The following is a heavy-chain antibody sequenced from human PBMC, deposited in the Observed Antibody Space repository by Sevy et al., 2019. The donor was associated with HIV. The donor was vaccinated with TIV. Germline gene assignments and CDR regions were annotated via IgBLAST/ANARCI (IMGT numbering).Heavy chain of an antibody. CDR3: ARVPSLYCSSTSCYGAYYYYGMDV. V-gene: IGHV3-74*01. J-gene: IGHJ6*02. D-gene: IGHD2-2*01. CDR2: INSDGSST. Sequence: GGSLRLSCAASGFTFSSYWMHWVRQAPGKGLVWVSRINSDGSSTSYADSVKGRFTNSRDNAKNTLYLQMNSLRAEDTAVYYCARVPSLYCSSTSCYGAYYYYGMDVWGQGTTVTVSS. CDR1: GFTFSSYW.